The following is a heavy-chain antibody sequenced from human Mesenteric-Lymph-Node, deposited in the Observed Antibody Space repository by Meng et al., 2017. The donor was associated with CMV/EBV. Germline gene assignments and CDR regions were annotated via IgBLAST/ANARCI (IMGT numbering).Heavy chain of an antibody. D-gene: IGHD3-10*01. CDR3: ARMDYYGSGSWRRNWFDP. CDR2: IDHSGST. CDR1: GYVSGQY. Sequence: GYVSGQYWSWIRQPPGKGLEWIGEIDHSGSTNYKSSLKSRVTITVDTSKNQFSLKLTSVTAADTAVYYCARMDYYGSGSWRRNWFDPWGQGTLVTVSS. V-gene: IGHV4-34*01. J-gene: IGHJ5*02.